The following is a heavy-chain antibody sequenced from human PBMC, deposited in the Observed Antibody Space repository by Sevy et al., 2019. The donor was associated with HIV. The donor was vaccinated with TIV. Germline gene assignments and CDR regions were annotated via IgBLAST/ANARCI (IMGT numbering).Heavy chain of an antibody. D-gene: IGHD6-6*01. V-gene: IGHV4-59*01. Sequence: SETLSLTCNVSGVSITRSYWNWIRQTPGKGLEWIAFVYYTGKPNYNPALKSRVTVSLDTSKSQFSLKLSSVTAADTAVYYCARGGAGRQFDYYYYMDVWGKGTTVTVSS. J-gene: IGHJ6*03. CDR1: GVSITRSY. CDR2: VYYTGKP. CDR3: ARGGAGRQFDYYYYMDV.